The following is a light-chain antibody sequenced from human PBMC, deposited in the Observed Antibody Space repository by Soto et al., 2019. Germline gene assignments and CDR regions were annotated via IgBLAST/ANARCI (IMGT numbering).Light chain of an antibody. Sequence: DIQMTQSPSTLSASVGDRVTITCRASQSISSWLAWYQQKPGKAPKLLIYKSSTLESGVPSRFSGSGSGTEFTLTISSLQADDFATYDCQHYYRSSTFGQGTKVEI. J-gene: IGKJ1*01. CDR1: QSISSW. CDR2: KSS. V-gene: IGKV1-5*03. CDR3: QHYYRSST.